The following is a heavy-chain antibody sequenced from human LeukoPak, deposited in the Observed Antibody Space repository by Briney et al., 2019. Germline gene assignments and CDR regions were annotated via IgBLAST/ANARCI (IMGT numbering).Heavy chain of an antibody. D-gene: IGHD3-22*01. CDR3: AKVRRYYYDSSGYWGEFDY. J-gene: IGHJ4*02. V-gene: IGHV3-9*01. CDR2: ISWNSGSI. Sequence: GRSLRLSCAASGFTFDDYAMHWVRQAPGKGLEWVSGISWNSGSIGYADSVKGRFTISRDNAKNSLYLQMNSLRAEDTALYYCAKVRRYYYDSSGYWGEFDYWGQGTLVTVSS. CDR1: GFTFDDYA.